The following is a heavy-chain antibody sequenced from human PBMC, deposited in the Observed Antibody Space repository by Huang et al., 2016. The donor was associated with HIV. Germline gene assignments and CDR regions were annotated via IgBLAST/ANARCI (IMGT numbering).Heavy chain of an antibody. D-gene: IGHD1-1*01. CDR3: ARDHWYPLQNWFDL. J-gene: IGHJ5*01. CDR2: ISAYNGNT. V-gene: IGHV1-18*01. Sequence: QVELVQSGAEVKRPGASVRVYCKAAGYIFTKYGINWVRQAPGQGVEWMGWISAYNGNTNYAEKFQCRVTLTRDTSATTAYMELRDVTSADTAVYYCARDHWYPLQNWFDLWGQGTLVTVSS. CDR1: GYIFTKYG.